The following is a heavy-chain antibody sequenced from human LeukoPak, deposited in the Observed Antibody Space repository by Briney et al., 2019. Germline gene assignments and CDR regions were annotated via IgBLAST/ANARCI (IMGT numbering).Heavy chain of an antibody. D-gene: IGHD2-15*01. CDR2: IYSAGST. CDR3: ASGEVGVRKFYSDPFHH. CDR1: GFTVSSKY. V-gene: IGHV3-53*01. J-gene: IGHJ4*02. Sequence: GGSLRLSCAASGFTVSSKYMSWVRQAPGKGLEWVSIIYSAGSTYYADSVRGRFTISRDSSKNTVCLQMNSLRVEDTAVYYCASGEVGVRKFYSDPFHHWGQGTLVTVSP.